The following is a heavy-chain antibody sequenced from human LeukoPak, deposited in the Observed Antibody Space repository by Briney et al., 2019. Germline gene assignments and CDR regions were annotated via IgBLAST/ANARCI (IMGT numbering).Heavy chain of an antibody. CDR3: ARAGIAAAGTEYFQH. CDR1: GGTFSSYA. J-gene: IGHJ1*01. D-gene: IGHD6-13*01. CDR2: IIPIFGTA. Sequence: SVKVSCKASGGTFSSYAISWVRQAPGQGLEWMGGIIPIFGTANYAQKFQGRVTITTDESTSTAYMELSSLRSEDTAVYYCARAGIAAAGTEYFQHWGQVTLVTVSS. V-gene: IGHV1-69*05.